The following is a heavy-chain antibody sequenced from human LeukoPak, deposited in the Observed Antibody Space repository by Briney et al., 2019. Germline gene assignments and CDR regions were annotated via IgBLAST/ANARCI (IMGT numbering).Heavy chain of an antibody. Sequence: PGGSLRLSCAASGFTFSSYWMSWVRQAPGKGLECVANIKQDGSEKYQVDSVEGRFTISRDNAKNSLYLQVDSLRADDTAVYYCARAGFRYFDYHYYMDVWGKGTTVTVS. V-gene: IGHV3-7*01. J-gene: IGHJ6*03. D-gene: IGHD2/OR15-2a*01. CDR2: IKQDGSEK. CDR3: ARAGFRYFDYHYYMDV. CDR1: GFTFSSYW.